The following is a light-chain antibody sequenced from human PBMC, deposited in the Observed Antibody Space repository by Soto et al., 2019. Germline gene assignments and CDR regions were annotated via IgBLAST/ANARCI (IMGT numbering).Light chain of an antibody. CDR2: DAS. Sequence: DIQMTQSPSTLSASVGDRVTITCRASQSISSWLAWYQLKPGKAPKLLIYDASSLESGVPSRFSGSGSGTEFTLTISSLQPDDFAPYYCQQYNSFWTFGQGTKVEIK. V-gene: IGKV1-5*01. CDR3: QQYNSFWT. J-gene: IGKJ1*01. CDR1: QSISSW.